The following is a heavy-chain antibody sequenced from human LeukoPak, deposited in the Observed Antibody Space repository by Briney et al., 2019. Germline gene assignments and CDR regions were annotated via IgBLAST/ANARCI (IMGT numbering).Heavy chain of an antibody. CDR2: IRYDGSYR. CDR3: AKASGDYYYYMDV. D-gene: IGHD4-17*01. CDR1: GFTFSSYG. J-gene: IGHJ6*03. Sequence: GGSLRLSCAASGFTFSSYGMHWVRQAPGKGLEWVALIRYDGSYRYYGDSVEGRFTISRDNSKNTVYLQVNSLRAADTAVYYCAKASGDYYYYMDVWGKGTTVTVSS. V-gene: IGHV3-30*02.